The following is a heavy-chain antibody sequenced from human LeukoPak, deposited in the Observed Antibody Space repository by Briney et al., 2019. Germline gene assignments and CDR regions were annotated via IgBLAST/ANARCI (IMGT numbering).Heavy chain of an antibody. CDR2: ISAYNGNT. CDR1: GYTFTSYG. CDR3: ARSPGDSSSWYWDPNFDY. D-gene: IGHD6-13*01. J-gene: IGHJ4*02. V-gene: IGHV1-18*01. Sequence: ASVKVSCKASGYTFTSYGISWVRQAPGQGLEWMGWISAYNGNTNYAQKLQGRVTMTTDTSTSKAYMELRSLRSDDTAVYYCARSPGDSSSWYWDPNFDYWGQGTLVTVSS.